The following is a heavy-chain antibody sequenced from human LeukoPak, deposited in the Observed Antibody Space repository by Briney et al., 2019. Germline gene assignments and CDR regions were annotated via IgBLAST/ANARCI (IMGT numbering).Heavy chain of an antibody. CDR2: IDYSGTT. D-gene: IGHD1-26*01. CDR3: TRDSGSWTVDY. J-gene: IGHJ4*02. V-gene: IGHV4-30-2*03. Sequence: SQTLSLTCAVSGGSISSGGYRWTWIRQPPGQGLEWLGTIDYSGTTYHNPSLKSRVTISIDTSKNHFSLKLNSVTAADTAVYYCTRDSGSWTVDYWGQGTLVTVSS. CDR1: GGSISSGGYR.